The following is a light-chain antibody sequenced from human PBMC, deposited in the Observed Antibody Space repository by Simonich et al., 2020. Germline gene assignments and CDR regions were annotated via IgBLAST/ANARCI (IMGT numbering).Light chain of an antibody. CDR1: ALPKKS. Sequence: SYELTQPPSVSVSPGQTARITCPEDALPKKSADWYQQKSGQATVLVIYEDSKRPARIPERFSGSSSGTMATLTISGAQVEDEADYYCYSTDSSGNHRVFGGGTKLTVL. J-gene: IGLJ3*02. V-gene: IGLV3-10*01. CDR3: YSTDSSGNHRV. CDR2: EDS.